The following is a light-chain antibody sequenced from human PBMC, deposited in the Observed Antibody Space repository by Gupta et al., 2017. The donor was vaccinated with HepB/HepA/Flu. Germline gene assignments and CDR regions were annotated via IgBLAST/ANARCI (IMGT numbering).Light chain of an antibody. CDR2: AAS. CDR3: QQVNSYPLT. J-gene: IGKJ5*01. V-gene: IGKV1-9*01. CDR1: QGIIKY. Sequence: DIQLTQSPSFLSASVGDRVSITCRASQGIIKYLAWYQQKPGKAPKLLIYAASTLQSGVPSRFSGSGSGTEFTLTISSLQPEDFATYYCQQVNSYPLTFGQGTRLEIK.